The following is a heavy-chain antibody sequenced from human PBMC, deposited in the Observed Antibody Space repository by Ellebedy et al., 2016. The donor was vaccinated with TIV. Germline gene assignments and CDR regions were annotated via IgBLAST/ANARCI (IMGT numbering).Heavy chain of an antibody. J-gene: IGHJ4*02. CDR1: GGSFSGYY. CDR3: ARRGTFSHGLWYFDY. CDR2: INHSGNT. V-gene: IGHV4-34*01. Sequence: GSLRLSCAVYGGSFSGYYWSWIRQPPGKGLEWIGEINHSGNTNYNPSLKSRVTISVDTSKNQFSLNLNSVTAADTAAYYCARRGTFSHGLWYFDYWGQGTLVTVSS. D-gene: IGHD5-18*01.